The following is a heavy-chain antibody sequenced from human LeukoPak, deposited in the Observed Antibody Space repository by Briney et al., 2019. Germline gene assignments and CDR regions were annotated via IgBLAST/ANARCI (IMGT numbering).Heavy chain of an antibody. CDR3: ARDSGSSHPALKDAFDI. CDR1: GGTFSSYA. D-gene: IGHD1-26*01. Sequence: GASVKVSCKASGGTFSSYAISWVRQAPGQGLEWMGGIIPIFGTANYAQKFQGRVTITADESTSTAYMELSSLRSEDTAVYYCARDSGSSHPALKDAFDIWGQGTMVTVSS. CDR2: IIPIFGTA. V-gene: IGHV1-69*13. J-gene: IGHJ3*02.